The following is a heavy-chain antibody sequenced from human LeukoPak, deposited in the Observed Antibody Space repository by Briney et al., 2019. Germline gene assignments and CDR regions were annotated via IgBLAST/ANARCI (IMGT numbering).Heavy chain of an antibody. D-gene: IGHD3-22*01. Sequence: SQTLPLTCAVSGGSINRGAFYWSWIRQPAGKGLEWIGRIYPSGTTNYNPSLKSRVTISLDTSKNQFSLKLSSVTAADTAVYYCAREGTFYYDSSGPYYFDSWGQGTLVTVSS. J-gene: IGHJ4*02. V-gene: IGHV4-61*02. CDR3: AREGTFYYDSSGPYYFDS. CDR2: IYPSGTT. CDR1: GGSINRGAFY.